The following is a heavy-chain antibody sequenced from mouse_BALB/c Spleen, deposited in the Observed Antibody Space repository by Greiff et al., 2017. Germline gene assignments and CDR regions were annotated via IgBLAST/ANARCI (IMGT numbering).Heavy chain of an antibody. Sequence: QVQLKQPGAELVKPGASVKLSCKASGYTFTSYWMHWVKQRPGQGLEWIGEINPSNGRTNYNEKFKSKATLTVDKSSSTAYMQLSSLTSEDSAVYYCARTQIHYYGSDYWGQGTTLTVSS. D-gene: IGHD1-2*01. CDR3: ARTQIHYYGSDY. CDR1: GYTFTSYW. CDR2: INPSNGRT. J-gene: IGHJ2*01. V-gene: IGHV1S81*02.